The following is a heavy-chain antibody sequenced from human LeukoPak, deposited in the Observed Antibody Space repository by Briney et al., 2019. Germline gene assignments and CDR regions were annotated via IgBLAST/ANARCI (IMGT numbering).Heavy chain of an antibody. V-gene: IGHV4-39*01. D-gene: IGHD3-10*01. Sequence: SETLSLTCTVSGGSISSSSYYWGWIRQPPGKGLEWIGSIYYSGSTYYNPSLKSRVTISVDTSKNQFSLKLSSVTAADTAVYYCASNPHSAGYYYYGMDVWGQGTTVTVSS. CDR2: IYYSGST. CDR3: ASNPHSAGYYYYGMDV. J-gene: IGHJ6*02. CDR1: GGSISSSSYY.